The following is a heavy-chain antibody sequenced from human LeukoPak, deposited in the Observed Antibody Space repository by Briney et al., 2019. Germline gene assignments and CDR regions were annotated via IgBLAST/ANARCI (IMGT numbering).Heavy chain of an antibody. D-gene: IGHD6-19*01. J-gene: IGHJ4*02. CDR1: GFTFSDYY. V-gene: IGHV3-11*01. CDR2: ISSSGSTI. Sequence: GGSLRLTCAASGFTFSDYYMSWIRQAPGKGLEWVSYISSSGSTIYYADSVKGRFTISRDNAKNSLYLQMNSLRAEDTAVYYCARDSEAVAGNFDYWGQGTLVTVSS. CDR3: ARDSEAVAGNFDY.